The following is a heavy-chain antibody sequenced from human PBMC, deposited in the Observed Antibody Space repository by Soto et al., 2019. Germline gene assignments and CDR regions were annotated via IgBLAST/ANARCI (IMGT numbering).Heavy chain of an antibody. Sequence: SQTLSLTCAISGDSVSSNSAAWNWIRQSPSRGLEWLGRTYHRSKWHNEYAASVKSRITINPDTSRNQFSLQLKSVTPEDTAVYYCANMDDSWGQGTLVTVSS. CDR3: ANMDDS. CDR2: TYHRSKWHN. J-gene: IGHJ4*02. CDR1: GDSVSSNSAA. V-gene: IGHV6-1*01. D-gene: IGHD3-3*01.